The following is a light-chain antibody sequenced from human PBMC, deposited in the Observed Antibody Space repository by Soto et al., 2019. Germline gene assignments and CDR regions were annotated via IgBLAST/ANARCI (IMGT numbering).Light chain of an antibody. CDR1: SNDVGGYHY. V-gene: IGLV2-11*01. J-gene: IGLJ2*01. Sequence: QSALTQPRSVSGSPGKQATPPAPGTSNDVGGYHYVPWYKQYQGKPPKLIIYDVGKRPSGVPDRFSGSKSGNTASLIISGLQAEDEADYYCCSYAGSYSLVFGGGTKLTVL. CDR3: CSYAGSYSLV. CDR2: DVG.